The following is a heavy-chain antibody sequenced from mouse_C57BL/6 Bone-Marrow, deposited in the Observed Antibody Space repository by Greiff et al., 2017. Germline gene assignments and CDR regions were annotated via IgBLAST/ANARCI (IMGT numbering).Heavy chain of an antibody. J-gene: IGHJ2*01. Sequence: QVQLQQPGAELVKPGASVKMSCKASGYTFTSYWITWVKQRPGQGLEWIGDIYPTSGRTNYNEKFKSKAIVTVDTYSNTADMQLSSLTSEDSACFYCARSGPLGQNFDYWGQGTTLTVSS. CDR3: ARSGPLGQNFDY. V-gene: IGHV1-55*01. CDR2: IYPTSGRT. D-gene: IGHD4-1*01. CDR1: GYTFTSYW.